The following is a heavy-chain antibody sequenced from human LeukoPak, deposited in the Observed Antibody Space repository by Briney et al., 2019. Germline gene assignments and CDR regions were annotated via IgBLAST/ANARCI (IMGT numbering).Heavy chain of an antibody. CDR2: IWYDGSNK. Sequence: GGSLRLSCAASGFTFSSYGMHWVRQAPGKGLEWVAVIWYDGSNKYYADSVKGRFTISRDNSKNTLYLQMNSLRAEDTAVYYCAKDDAVFGFDYWGQGTLVTVSS. CDR3: AKDDAVFGFDY. D-gene: IGHD2-21*01. J-gene: IGHJ4*02. CDR1: GFTFSSYG. V-gene: IGHV3-30*02.